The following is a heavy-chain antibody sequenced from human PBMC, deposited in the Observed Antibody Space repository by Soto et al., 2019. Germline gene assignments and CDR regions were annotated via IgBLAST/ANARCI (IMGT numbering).Heavy chain of an antibody. CDR2: IIPIFGTA. V-gene: IGHV1-69*13. CDR3: AREAESGVAIIHDYYYGMDV. J-gene: IGHJ6*02. D-gene: IGHD3-3*01. Sequence: ASGKVSCKASGGTFSSYAISWVLQAPGQGLEWMGGIIPIFGTANYAQKLQGRVTITADESTSTAYMELSSLRSEDTAVYYCAREAESGVAIIHDYYYGMDVWGQGTTVNVSS. CDR1: GGTFSSYA.